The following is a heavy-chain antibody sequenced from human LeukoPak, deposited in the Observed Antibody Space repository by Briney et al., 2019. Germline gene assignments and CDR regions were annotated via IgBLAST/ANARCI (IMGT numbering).Heavy chain of an antibody. V-gene: IGHV4-4*07. J-gene: IGHJ4*02. CDR1: GGSVSSYY. Sequence: SETLSLTCTVSGGSVSSYYWSWIRQPAGKGLEWVGRTYTSGSFNYNPSLKSRVTMPVDTSKNQLSLKLTSVTAADTAVYYCARGGYYYDTGDWGQGTLVTVSS. CDR2: TYTSGSF. CDR3: ARGGYYYDTGD. D-gene: IGHD3-22*01.